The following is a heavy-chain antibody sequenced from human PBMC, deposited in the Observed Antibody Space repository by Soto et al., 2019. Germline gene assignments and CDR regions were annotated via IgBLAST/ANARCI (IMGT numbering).Heavy chain of an antibody. Sequence: EVQLLESGGGLVQPGGSLRLSCAASGFTVTSCVMAWVRRAPGKGLEWVSTISGTGSNIYYADSVKGRFTISRDSSKKNVYLQMNSLRVDDTAVYYCAKGGPSSGWYEFDFWGQGALVTVSS. V-gene: IGHV3-23*01. CDR1: GFTVTSCV. CDR2: ISGTGSNI. CDR3: AKGGPSSGWYEFDF. D-gene: IGHD6-19*01. J-gene: IGHJ4*02.